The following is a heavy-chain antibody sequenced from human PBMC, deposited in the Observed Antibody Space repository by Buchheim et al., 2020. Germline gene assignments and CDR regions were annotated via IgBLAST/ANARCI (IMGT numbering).Heavy chain of an antibody. CDR1: GYSFNGYY. CDR2: INPNSGGT. D-gene: IGHD3/OR15-3a*01. CDR3: ARDSPLGL. Sequence: QVQLVQSGAEVKKPGASVKVSCKASGYSFNGYYIHWVRQAPGQGLEWMGWINPNSGGTNYVQKFQGRVTMTRDTSISTDYMELSRLRSDDTAVYYCARDSPLGLWGQGTL. J-gene: IGHJ4*02. V-gene: IGHV1-2*02.